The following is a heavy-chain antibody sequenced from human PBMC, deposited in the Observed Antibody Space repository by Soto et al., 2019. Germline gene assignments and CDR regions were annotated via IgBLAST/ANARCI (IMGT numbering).Heavy chain of an antibody. D-gene: IGHD4-17*01. V-gene: IGHV3-30*18. CDR3: AKETTVVPPLTD. CDR1: GFTFSSYG. Sequence: QVQLVESGGGMVQPGRSLRLSCAASGFTFSSYGMHWVRQAPGKGLEWVAVISYDGSNKYYADSVKGRFTISRDNSKNTLYLQMNSLRAEDTAVYYCAKETTVVPPLTDWGQGTLVTVSS. CDR2: ISYDGSNK. J-gene: IGHJ4*02.